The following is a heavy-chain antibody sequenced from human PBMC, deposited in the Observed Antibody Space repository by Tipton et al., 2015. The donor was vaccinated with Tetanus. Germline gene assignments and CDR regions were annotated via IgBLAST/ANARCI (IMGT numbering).Heavy chain of an antibody. J-gene: IGHJ4*02. Sequence: TLSLTCSVSGGSISSHYWSWIRQPPGKGLEWIGRIYTSGSTNYNPSLKSRVTMSLDTSKNQFSLKLSSVTAADTAVYYCARVRRGATTDLDYWGQGTLVTVSS. CDR3: ARVRRGATTDLDY. D-gene: IGHD5-12*01. V-gene: IGHV4-4*07. CDR2: IYTSGST. CDR1: GGSISSHY.